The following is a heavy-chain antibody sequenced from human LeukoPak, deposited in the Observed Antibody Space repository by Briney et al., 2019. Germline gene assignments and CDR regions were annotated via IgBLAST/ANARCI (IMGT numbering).Heavy chain of an antibody. CDR3: ARPVLNSGSYSLDY. D-gene: IGHD1-26*01. CDR2: IYPGDSDT. V-gene: IGHV5-51*01. CDR1: GYSFTSYW. J-gene: IGHJ4*02. Sequence: GESLKISCKGSGYSFTSYWIAWVRQMPGKGLEWMGIIYPGDSDTRYSPSFQGQATISADKSTSTAYLQWSSLKAPDSAMYYCARPVLNSGSYSLDYWGQGTLVTVSS.